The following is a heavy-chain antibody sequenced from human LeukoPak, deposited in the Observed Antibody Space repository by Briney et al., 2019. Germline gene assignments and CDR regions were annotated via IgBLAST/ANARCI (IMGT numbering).Heavy chain of an antibody. J-gene: IGHJ4*02. CDR1: GFTFSSYS. CDR2: ISSSSSTI. D-gene: IGHD2-8*01. Sequence: GRSLRLSCAASGFTFSSYSMNWVRQAPGKGLEWVSYISSSSSTIYYADSVKGRFTISRDNAKNSLYLQMNSLRAEDTAVYYCARDDCTNGVCYSFDYWGQGTLVTVSS. CDR3: ARDDCTNGVCYSFDY. V-gene: IGHV3-48*04.